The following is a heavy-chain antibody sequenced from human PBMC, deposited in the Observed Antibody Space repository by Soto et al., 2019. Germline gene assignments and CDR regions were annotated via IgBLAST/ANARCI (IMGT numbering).Heavy chain of an antibody. V-gene: IGHV4-61*01. CDR1: GGSVSSGSYY. D-gene: IGHD5-12*01. J-gene: IGHJ3*02. Sequence: SETLSLTCTVSGGSVSSGSYYWSWIRQPPGKGLEWIGYIYYSGSTYYNPSLKSRVTISVDTSKNKFSLQLNSVTPEDTAVYYCARDLVHIVASNNAFDIWGQGTMVTVSS. CDR3: ARDLVHIVASNNAFDI. CDR2: IYYSGST.